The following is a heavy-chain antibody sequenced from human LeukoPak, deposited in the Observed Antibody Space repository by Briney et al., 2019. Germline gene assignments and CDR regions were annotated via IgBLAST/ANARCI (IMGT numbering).Heavy chain of an antibody. CDR3: ATFRWGVGFEY. V-gene: IGHV4-34*01. CDR2: IHHSGST. D-gene: IGHD3-16*01. Sequence: PSETLSLTCAGYGGSLSGSFSDYYWTCIRQTPGKGLEWIGEIHHSGSTNYNPSLKSRVTISVDTSKNQFSLKLNSLTAADTAVYYCATFRWGVGFEYWGQGTLATVSS. J-gene: IGHJ4*02. CDR1: GGSLSGSFSDYY.